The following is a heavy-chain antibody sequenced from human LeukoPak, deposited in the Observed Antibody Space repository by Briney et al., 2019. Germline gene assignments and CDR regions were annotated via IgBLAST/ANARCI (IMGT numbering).Heavy chain of an antibody. CDR1: GFTFRNYA. V-gene: IGHV3-23*01. CDR3: AKGRYTTSWYNFDY. CDR2: ISASDGGT. J-gene: IGHJ4*02. D-gene: IGHD6-13*01. Sequence: GGSLRLSCAVSGFTFRNYAMSWVRQAPGTGPEWVLAISASDGGTYYSDSVKGRFTISRDNSKNTLYLQLNSLRGEDTAVYYCAKGRYTTSWYNFDYWGQGTLVTVSS.